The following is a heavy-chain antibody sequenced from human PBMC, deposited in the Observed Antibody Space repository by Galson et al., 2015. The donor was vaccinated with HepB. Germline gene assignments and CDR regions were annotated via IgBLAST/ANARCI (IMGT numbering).Heavy chain of an antibody. CDR1: GYRFSTYW. J-gene: IGHJ6*02. D-gene: IGHD3-22*01. CDR2: VYPGASDT. V-gene: IGHV5-51*01. CDR3: ARRQIYGSGFYCMDV. Sequence: QSGAEVKKPGESLKISCKGSGYRFSTYWIGWVRQLPGRGLEWMGSVYPGASDTRYSPSFQGQVTISADKSINTAYLQWSSLEASDTAMYYCARRQIYGSGFYCMDVWGQGTTVTVSS.